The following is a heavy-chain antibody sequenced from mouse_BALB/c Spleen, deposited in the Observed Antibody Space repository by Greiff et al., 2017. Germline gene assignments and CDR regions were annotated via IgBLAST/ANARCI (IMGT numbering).Heavy chain of an antibody. V-gene: IGHV1S137*01. CDR1: GYTFTDYA. J-gene: IGHJ1*01. Sequence: VKLQESGAELVRPGVSVKISCKGSGYTFTDYAMHWVKQSHAKSLEWIGVISTYYGDASYNQKFKGKATMTVDKSSSTAYMELARLTSEDSAIYYCARRNVNYWYFDVWGAGTTVTVSS. CDR3: ARRNVNYWYFDV. CDR2: ISTYYGDA.